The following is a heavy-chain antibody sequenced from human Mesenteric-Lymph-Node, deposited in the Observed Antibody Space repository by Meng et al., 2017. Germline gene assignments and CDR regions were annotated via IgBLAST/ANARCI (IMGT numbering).Heavy chain of an antibody. CDR3: AKDTYGGNSFDY. D-gene: IGHD2-15*01. CDR1: GGTFSSYA. CDR2: IIPIFGTA. V-gene: IGHV1-69*05. J-gene: IGHJ4*02. Sequence: SVKVSCKASGGTFSSYAISWVRQAPGQGLEWMGGIIPIFGTANYAQKFQGRVTITTDESTSTAYMELSSLRSEDTAVYYCAKDTYGGNSFDYWGQGTLVTVSS.